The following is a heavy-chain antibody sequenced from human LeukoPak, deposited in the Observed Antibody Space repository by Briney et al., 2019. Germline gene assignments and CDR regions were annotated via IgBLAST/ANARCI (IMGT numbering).Heavy chain of an antibody. V-gene: IGHV3-30*14. J-gene: IGHJ4*02. CDR3: AREILYGSGTFDY. CDR1: GFTFSSYA. CDR2: ISYDGSNK. D-gene: IGHD3-10*01. Sequence: GGSLRLPCAASGFTFSSYAMHWVRQAPGKGLEWVAVISYDGSNKYYADSVKGRFTISRDNSKNTLYLQMNSLRAEGTAVYYCAREILYGSGTFDYWGQGTLVTVSS.